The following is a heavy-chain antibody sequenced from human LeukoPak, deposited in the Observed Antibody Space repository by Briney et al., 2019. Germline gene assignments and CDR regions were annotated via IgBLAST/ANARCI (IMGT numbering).Heavy chain of an antibody. CDR1: GFTFSNAW. CDR3: TTDYDSSSWYEYYGMDV. CDR2: IKSKTDGGTT. J-gene: IGHJ6*04. V-gene: IGHV3-15*01. D-gene: IGHD6-13*01. Sequence: GGSLRLSCAASGFTFSNAWMSWVRQAPGKGLEWVGRIKSKTDGGTTDYAAPVKGRFTISRDDSKNTLYLQMNSLKTEDTAVYYCTTDYDSSSWYEYYGMDVWGKGTTVTVSS.